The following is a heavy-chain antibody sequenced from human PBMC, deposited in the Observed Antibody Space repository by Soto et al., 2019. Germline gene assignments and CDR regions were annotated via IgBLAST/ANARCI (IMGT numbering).Heavy chain of an antibody. Sequence: EVQLLESGGGLVQPGGSLRLSCAASGFTFSSYAMSWVRQAPGKGLEWVSAISGSGGSTYYADSVKGRFTIARDNSKNTLYLQMTSRRAEDTAVYYCAKDSVIAVVGTCDYWGQGPLVTVSS. V-gene: IGHV3-23*01. CDR1: GFTFSSYA. CDR2: ISGSGGST. J-gene: IGHJ4*02. CDR3: AKDSVIAVVGTCDY. D-gene: IGHD6-19*01.